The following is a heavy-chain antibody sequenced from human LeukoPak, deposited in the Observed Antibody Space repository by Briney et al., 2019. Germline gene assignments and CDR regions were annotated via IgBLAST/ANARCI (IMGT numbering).Heavy chain of an antibody. Sequence: PGGSLRLSCAAAGFSFSNFGMHWVRQAPGKGLEWVAVIWHDGSAEFYVDSAKGRFKISRDDSKNTLYLQMNSLKVEDTALYYCAKDDRGGWSGHFASWGQGTLVTVSS. CDR1: GFSFSNFG. J-gene: IGHJ4*02. CDR2: IWHDGSAE. CDR3: AKDDRGGWSGHFAS. D-gene: IGHD6-19*01. V-gene: IGHV3-33*06.